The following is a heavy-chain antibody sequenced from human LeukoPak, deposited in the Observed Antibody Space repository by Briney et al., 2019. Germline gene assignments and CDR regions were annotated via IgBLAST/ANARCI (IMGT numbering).Heavy chain of an antibody. CDR3: ASITMVRGVTYFQH. CDR2: ISAYNGNT. J-gene: IGHJ1*01. Sequence: ASVKVSCKASGYTFTSYGISWLRQAPGQGLEWMGWISAYNGNTNYAQKLQGRVTMTTDTSTSTAYMELRSLRSDDTAVYYCASITMVRGVTYFQHWGQGTLVTVSS. CDR1: GYTFTSYG. D-gene: IGHD3-10*01. V-gene: IGHV1-18*01.